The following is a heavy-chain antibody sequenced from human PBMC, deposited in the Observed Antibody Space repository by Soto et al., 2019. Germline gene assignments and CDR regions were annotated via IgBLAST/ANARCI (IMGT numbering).Heavy chain of an antibody. V-gene: IGHV4-30-2*01. CDR2: IYHSGST. Sequence: QLQLQESGSGLVKPSQTLSLTCAVSGGSISSGGYSWSWIRQPPGKVLQWIGYIYHSGSTYYNPSLKSRVTISVDRSKHQFSLKRTSVTAADTAVYYCARSMTTVTTNDYWGQGTLVTVSS. D-gene: IGHD4-17*01. J-gene: IGHJ4*02. CDR3: ARSMTTVTTNDY. CDR1: GGSISSGGYS.